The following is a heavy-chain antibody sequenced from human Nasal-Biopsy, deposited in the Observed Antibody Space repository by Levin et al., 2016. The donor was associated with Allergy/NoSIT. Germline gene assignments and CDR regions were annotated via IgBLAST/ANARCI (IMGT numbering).Heavy chain of an antibody. CDR3: ARSTIFGVLIEYFDF. D-gene: IGHD3-3*01. CDR2: IDWDDDI. V-gene: IGHV2-70*17. J-gene: IGHJ4*02. CDR1: GFSLNTRGMC. Sequence: SGPTLVKPTQTLTLTCSFSGFSLNTRGMCVSWIRQPPGKALEWLARIDWDDDIFYNTSLQSRLTVSKDTSNNQVVLTMTNMDPVDTATYYCARSTIFGVLIEYFDFWGQGTLVTVSS.